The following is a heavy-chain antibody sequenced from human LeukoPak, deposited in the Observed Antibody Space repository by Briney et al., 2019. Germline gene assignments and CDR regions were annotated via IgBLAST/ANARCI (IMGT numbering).Heavy chain of an antibody. D-gene: IGHD2-15*01. CDR1: GYTFTSYY. CDR3: ARGIRYCSGGSCYSSYDYYYGMDV. J-gene: IGHJ6*02. V-gene: IGHV1-46*01. Sequence: ASVKVSCKASGYTFTSYYMHWVRQAPGQGLEWMGIINPSGGSTSYAQKFQGRVTMTTDTSTSTAYMELRSLRSDDTAVYYCARGIRYCSGGSCYSSYDYYYGMDVWGQGTTVTVSS. CDR2: INPSGGST.